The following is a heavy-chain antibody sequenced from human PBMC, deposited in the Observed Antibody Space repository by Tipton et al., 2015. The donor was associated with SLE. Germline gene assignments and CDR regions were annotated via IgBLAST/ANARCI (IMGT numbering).Heavy chain of an antibody. CDR2: INHSGST. CDR3: ARVPGLERSYYYYYYMDV. CDR1: GGSFSGYY. D-gene: IGHD1-1*01. V-gene: IGHV4-34*01. J-gene: IGHJ6*03. Sequence: LRLSCAVHGGSFSGYYWSWIRQPPGKGLEWIGEINHSGSTNYNPSLKSRVTISVDTSRNQFSLKLSSVTAADTAMYYCARVPGLERSYYYYYYMDVWGKGTTVTVPS.